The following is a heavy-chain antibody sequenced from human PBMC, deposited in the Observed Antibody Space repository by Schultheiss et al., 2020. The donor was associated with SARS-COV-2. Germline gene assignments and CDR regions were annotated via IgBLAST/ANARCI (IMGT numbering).Heavy chain of an antibody. Sequence: SVKVSCKASGGTFSSYAISWVRQAPGQGLEWMGWINPNSGGTNYAQKFQGRVTITADESTSTAYTELSSLRSEDTAVYYCARDRGKYSSSLDYWGQGTLVTVSS. CDR2: INPNSGGT. CDR3: ARDRGKYSSSLDY. D-gene: IGHD6-6*01. J-gene: IGHJ4*02. CDR1: GGTFSSYA. V-gene: IGHV1-69*13.